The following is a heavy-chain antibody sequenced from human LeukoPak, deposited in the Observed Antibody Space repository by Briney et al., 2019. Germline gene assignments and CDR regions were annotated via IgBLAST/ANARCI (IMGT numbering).Heavy chain of an antibody. D-gene: IGHD4-23*01. CDR2: IYYSGST. Sequence: SETLSLTCTVSGGSISSSSYYWGWIRQPPGKGLEWIGSIYYSGSTNYNPSLKSRVTISVDTSKNQSSLKLSSVTAADTAVYYCARLLTLYGGNWGAHYYGMDVWGQGTTVTVSS. J-gene: IGHJ6*02. CDR3: ARLLTLYGGNWGAHYYGMDV. CDR1: GGSISSSSYY. V-gene: IGHV4-39*07.